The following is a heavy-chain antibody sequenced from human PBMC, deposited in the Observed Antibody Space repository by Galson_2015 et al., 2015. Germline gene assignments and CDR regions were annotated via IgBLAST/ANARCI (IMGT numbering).Heavy chain of an antibody. Sequence: SLRLSCAASGFTFSSYAMSWVRQAPGKGLEWVSAISGSGGSTYYADSVKGRFTISRDNSKNTLYLQMNSLRAEDTAVYYCANMIGVDSIAGQFDYWGQGTLVTVSS. CDR3: ANMIGVDSIAGQFDY. V-gene: IGHV3-23*01. J-gene: IGHJ4*02. CDR2: ISGSGGST. D-gene: IGHD6-6*01. CDR1: GFTFSSYA.